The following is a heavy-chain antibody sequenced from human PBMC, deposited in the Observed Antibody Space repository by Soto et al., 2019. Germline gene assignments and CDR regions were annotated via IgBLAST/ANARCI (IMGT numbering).Heavy chain of an antibody. CDR1: GFTFSGST. J-gene: IGHJ4*02. D-gene: IGHD4-17*01. CDR2: IRTKTNSYAT. Sequence: TGGSLRLSCAASGFTFSGSTMHWVRQASGKGLEWVARIRTKTNSYATAYAASVEGRFSISRDDLKNTAYLQMNSLRIEDTAVYYCSRSVYDYGDYGFDYWGQGILVTVSS. V-gene: IGHV3-73*01. CDR3: SRSVYDYGDYGFDY.